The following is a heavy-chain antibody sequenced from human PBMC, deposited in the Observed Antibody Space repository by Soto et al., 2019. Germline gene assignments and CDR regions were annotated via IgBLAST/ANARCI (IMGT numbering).Heavy chain of an antibody. D-gene: IGHD3-22*01. CDR3: ARPHFSDTSGYYSE. V-gene: IGHV4-39*01. CDR1: GDSISSTSYY. CDR2: IYYRGNT. J-gene: IGHJ4*02. Sequence: QLQMQESGPGLVKPSETLSLTCTVSGDSISSTSYYWGWIRQPPGKGLEWIGSIYYRGNTNYNPSLESRVTISVDTSKNQFSLRLSSVTAADTAVYYCARPHFSDTSGYYSEWGQGTRVTVSS.